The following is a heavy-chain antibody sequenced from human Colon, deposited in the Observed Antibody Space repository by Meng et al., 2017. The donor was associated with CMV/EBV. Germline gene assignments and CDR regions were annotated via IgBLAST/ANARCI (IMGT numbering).Heavy chain of an antibody. V-gene: IGHV3-73*01. CDR2: IGSTANHYAP. CDR3: TRVGRGGPTDKTVTQFDY. J-gene: IGHJ4*02. D-gene: IGHD3-16*01. CDR1: SA. Sequence: SAIPLVRQAPWRGSELVCRIGSTANHYAPEYGAPVKGRFTISRDDSKSMAYLQMNSLKVDDTAVYYCTRVGRGGPTDKTVTQFDYWGQGTLVTVSS.